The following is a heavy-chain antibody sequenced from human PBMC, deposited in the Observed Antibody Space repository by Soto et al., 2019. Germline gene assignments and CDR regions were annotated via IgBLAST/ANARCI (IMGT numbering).Heavy chain of an antibody. D-gene: IGHD3-16*02. J-gene: IGHJ4*02. V-gene: IGHV3-33*01. CDR2: LWYDGSHE. Sequence: QVQRVESGGGVVQPWRSLRLSCAASGFTFSTYGFHWVRQAPGKGLEWVGVLWYDGSHEYYGDSVMGRFTIARDNSKNTLDLQMNRLRAEDTAVYYCARDGSARYTFDYWGQGTLDYWGQGALVTVSS. CDR3: ARDGSARYTFDYWGQGTLDY. CDR1: GFTFSTYG.